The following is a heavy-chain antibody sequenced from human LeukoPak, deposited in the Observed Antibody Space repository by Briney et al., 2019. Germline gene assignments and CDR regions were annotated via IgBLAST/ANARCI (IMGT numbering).Heavy chain of an antibody. CDR3: ARSPYYDFWSGYYTGSDNYGMYV. CDR1: GGSISSYY. D-gene: IGHD3-3*01. J-gene: IGHJ6*02. V-gene: IGHV4-59*08. CDR2: INYSGST. Sequence: PSETLSLTCTVSGGSISSYYWSWIRQPPGKGLEWIGYINYSGSTNYNPSLKSRVTISVDTSKNQFSLKLSSVTAADTAVYYCARSPYYDFWSGYYTGSDNYGMYVCGQGTTVTVSS.